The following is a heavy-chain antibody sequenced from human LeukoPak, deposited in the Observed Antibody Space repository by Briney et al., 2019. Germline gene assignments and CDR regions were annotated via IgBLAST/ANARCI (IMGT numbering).Heavy chain of an antibody. CDR3: ARASIVVVTAILSFDY. J-gene: IGHJ4*02. Sequence: GGSLRLSCAASGFTFSSYGMHWVRQAPGKGLEWVAVIWYDGSNKYYADSVKGRFTISRDNSKNTLYLQMNSLRAEDTAVYYCARASIVVVTAILSFDYWGQGTLVTVSS. CDR2: IWYDGSNK. CDR1: GFTFSSYG. V-gene: IGHV3-33*01. D-gene: IGHD2-21*02.